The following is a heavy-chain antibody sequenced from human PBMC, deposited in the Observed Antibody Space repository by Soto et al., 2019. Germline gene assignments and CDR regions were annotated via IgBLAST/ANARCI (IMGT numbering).Heavy chain of an antibody. D-gene: IGHD3-22*01. Sequence: PGGSLRLSCAASGFTFDDYAMHWVRQAPGKGLEWVSGISWNSGSIGYADSVKGRFTISRDNAKNSLYLQMNSLRAEDTALYYCAKDNDNTRSHWFDPWGQGTPVTVSS. CDR1: GFTFDDYA. CDR2: ISWNSGSI. CDR3: AKDNDNTRSHWFDP. J-gene: IGHJ5*02. V-gene: IGHV3-9*01.